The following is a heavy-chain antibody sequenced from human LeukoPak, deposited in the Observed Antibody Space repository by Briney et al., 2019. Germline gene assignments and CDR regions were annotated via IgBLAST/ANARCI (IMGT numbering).Heavy chain of an antibody. Sequence: GESLKISCKGSGYSLASYWIGWVRQMPGKGREWMGIIYPGDSDTRYSPSFQGQVTISADKSISTAYLQWSSLKASDTAVYYCARRGTDYNYGMDVWGQGTTVTVSS. CDR2: IYPGDSDT. J-gene: IGHJ6*02. CDR3: ARRGTDYNYGMDV. CDR1: GYSLASYW. V-gene: IGHV5-51*01. D-gene: IGHD4/OR15-4a*01.